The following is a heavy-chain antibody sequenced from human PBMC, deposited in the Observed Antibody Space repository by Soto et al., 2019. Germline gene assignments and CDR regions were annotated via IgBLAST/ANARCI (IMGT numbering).Heavy chain of an antibody. Sequence: VQLVESGGGLVQPGGSLRLSCGASGLSVSNNYMTWVRQAPGKGLEWVSGFYDGDSTYYADSVKGRFTISRDNSKNTLYLQMNSLRVDDTAVYYCARGWFFLDFWGQGTLVTVSS. J-gene: IGHJ4*02. D-gene: IGHD2-15*01. CDR2: FYDGDST. CDR3: ARGWFFLDF. V-gene: IGHV3-66*01. CDR1: GLSVSNNY.